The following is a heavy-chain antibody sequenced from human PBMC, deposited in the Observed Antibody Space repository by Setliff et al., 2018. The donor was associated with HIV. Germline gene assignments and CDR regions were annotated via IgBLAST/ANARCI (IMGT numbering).Heavy chain of an antibody. CDR3: ARHSLGNIGDYIRIGAIDI. Sequence: PSETLSLTCAVYGGSFSGYYWSWIRQPPGKGLEWIGEINHSGSTHYNPSLNSRVIISVDTSKNQFSLRLNSVTAADTAVYYCARHSLGNIGDYIRIGAIDIWGQGTMVTVSS. J-gene: IGHJ3*02. CDR2: INHSGST. D-gene: IGHD4-17*01. V-gene: IGHV4-34*01. CDR1: GGSFSGYY.